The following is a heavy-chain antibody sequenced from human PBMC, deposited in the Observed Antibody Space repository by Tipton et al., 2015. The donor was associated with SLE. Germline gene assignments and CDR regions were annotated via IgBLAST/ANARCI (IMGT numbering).Heavy chain of an antibody. V-gene: IGHV4-59*08. D-gene: IGHD3-3*01. CDR1: GGSISSYY. CDR3: ARGKYYDFWSGHIRGYGMDV. J-gene: IGHJ6*02. Sequence: LRLSCTVSGGSISSYYWSWIRQPPGKGLEWIEYIYYSGSTNYNPSLKSRVTISVDTSKNQFSLKLSSVTAADTAVYYCARGKYYDFWSGHIRGYGMDVWGQGTTVTVSS. CDR2: IYYSGST.